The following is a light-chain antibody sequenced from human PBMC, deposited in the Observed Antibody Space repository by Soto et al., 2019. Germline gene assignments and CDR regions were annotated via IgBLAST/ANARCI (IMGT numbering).Light chain of an antibody. V-gene: IGKV1-6*01. Sequence: AIQMTQSPASLSAFVGDRVTITCRANQGIRNDVAWYQQKPGRAPKLLIYAASYLQSGVPSRFSGSGSGTDFILTISSLQPEDFATYYCLQDYDYPRTFGQGTKVDIK. J-gene: IGKJ1*01. CDR2: AAS. CDR1: QGIRND. CDR3: LQDYDYPRT.